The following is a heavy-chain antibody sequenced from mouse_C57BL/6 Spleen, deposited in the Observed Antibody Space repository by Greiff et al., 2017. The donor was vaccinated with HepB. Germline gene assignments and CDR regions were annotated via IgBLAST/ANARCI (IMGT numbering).Heavy chain of an antibody. D-gene: IGHD1-1*01. Sequence: QVQLQQPGAELVMPGASVKLSCKASGYTFTSYWMHWVKQRPGQGLEWIGEFDPSDSYTNYNQKFKGKSTLTVDKSSSTAYMQLSSLTSEDSAVYYWARNYYGSSSAWCAYWGQGTLVTVAA. CDR1: GYTFTSYW. V-gene: IGHV1-69*01. CDR3: ARNYYGSSSAWCAY. J-gene: IGHJ3*01. CDR2: FDPSDSYT.